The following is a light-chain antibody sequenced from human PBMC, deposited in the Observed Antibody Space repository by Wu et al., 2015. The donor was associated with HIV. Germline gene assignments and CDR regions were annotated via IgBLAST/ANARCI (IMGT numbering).Light chain of an antibody. CDR1: QTVSNTY. CDR2: GAS. J-gene: IGKJ2*01. V-gene: IGKV3-20*01. Sequence: EIVLTQSPGTLSLSPRERATLSCRASQTVSNTYLAWYQQKPGQAPRLLIYGASTRATGIPDRFSGSGSGTDFTLTITRLEPEDFAMYYCQQYDSSPYTFGQGTKLEIK. CDR3: QQYDSSPYT.